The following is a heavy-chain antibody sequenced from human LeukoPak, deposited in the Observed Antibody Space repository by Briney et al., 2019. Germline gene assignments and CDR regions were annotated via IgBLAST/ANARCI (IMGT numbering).Heavy chain of an antibody. D-gene: IGHD6-13*01. CDR3: VRSSAAAKYYFDY. J-gene: IGHJ4*02. CDR2: ISYDGSNE. V-gene: IGHV3-30-3*01. Sequence: AGGSLRLSCAASGFIFSRHTMHWVRQAPGKGLQWVALISYDGSNEYFADSVKGRSTISRDNSRNTLSLQVNSLRLEDTAVYYCVRSSAAAKYYFDYWGQGTLVTVSS. CDR1: GFIFSRHT.